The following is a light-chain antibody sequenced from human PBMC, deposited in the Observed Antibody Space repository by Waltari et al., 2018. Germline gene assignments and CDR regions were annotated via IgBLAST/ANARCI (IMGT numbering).Light chain of an antibody. CDR1: ISNIANNN. V-gene: IGLV1-51*01. CDR3: GTWDSNLRLV. Sequence: QSVLTQPPSVSAAPGQKVTISCSGSISNIANNNVSWYQQLQGKAPKLLIYDNNKRPAGIPDRFSGSKSGTSATLGITGLETGDEADYYCGTWDSNLRLVFGGGTKLTVL. CDR2: DNN. J-gene: IGLJ2*01.